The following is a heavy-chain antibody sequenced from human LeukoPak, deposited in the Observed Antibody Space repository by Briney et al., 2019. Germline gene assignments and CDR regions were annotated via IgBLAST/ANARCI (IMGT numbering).Heavy chain of an antibody. J-gene: IGHJ6*03. CDR1: GGTFNNYG. Sequence: ASVKVSCKASGGTFNNYGITWVRQAPGQGLEWKGGVTPIFGTAMYAQKFQGRVTITADESTATAYMELSSLTSDDTAVYYCARDLPPSYSYYMDVWGKGTTVTVSS. CDR3: ARDLPPSYSYYMDV. CDR2: VTPIFGTA. V-gene: IGHV1-69*13.